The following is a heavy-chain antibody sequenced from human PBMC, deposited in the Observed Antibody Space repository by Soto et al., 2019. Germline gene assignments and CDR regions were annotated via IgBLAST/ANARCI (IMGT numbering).Heavy chain of an antibody. V-gene: IGHV3-64*01. D-gene: IGHD6-6*01. CDR2: ISSNGVGT. Sequence: AGGALRHSCAASGFTPSGYAMDWVRQAPGKGLEYVSGISSNGVGTYYANSVQGRFTISRDNSKNTVYLQMGSLRPEDMAVYYCLRRARPDFYHLDVRGKGTTVIGSS. CDR1: GFTPSGYA. CDR3: LRRARPDFYHLDV. J-gene: IGHJ6*03.